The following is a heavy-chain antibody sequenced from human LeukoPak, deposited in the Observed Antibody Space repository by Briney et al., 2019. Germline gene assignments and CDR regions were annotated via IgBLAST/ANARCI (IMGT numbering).Heavy chain of an antibody. CDR3: ARTRAVISYDSSGYTTFDY. D-gene: IGHD3-22*01. CDR1: GFSLSTSGMC. V-gene: IGHV2-70*17. CDR2: IDWDDDK. Sequence: SGPALVKPTQTLTLTCTFSGFSLSTSGMCVSWIRQPPGRALEWLARIDWDDDKFYSTSLKTRLTMSKDTSKNQVVLTMTNMDPVDTATYYCARTRAVISYDSSGYTTFDYWGQGTLVTVSS. J-gene: IGHJ4*02.